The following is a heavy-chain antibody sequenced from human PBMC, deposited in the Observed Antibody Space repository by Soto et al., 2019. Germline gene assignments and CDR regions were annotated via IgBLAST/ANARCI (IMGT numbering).Heavy chain of an antibody. CDR1: GDSVSSNSAA. D-gene: IGHD6-19*01. J-gene: IGHJ4*02. CDR3: GRGDTSGWSRGGFDY. CDR2: TYYRSKWYK. Sequence: SHTLSLTCAISGDSVSSNSAAWNWIRQFPSRGLEWLGRTYYRSKWYKDYAVSVKSRITINPDTSKNQFSLQLSSVTPEDTAVYYCGRGDTSGWSRGGFDYWGQGTLVTVSS. V-gene: IGHV6-1*01.